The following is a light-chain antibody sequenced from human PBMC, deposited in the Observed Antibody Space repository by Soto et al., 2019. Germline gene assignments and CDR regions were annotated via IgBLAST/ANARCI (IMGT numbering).Light chain of an antibody. J-gene: IGKJ1*01. CDR3: HYGTSPPWT. Sequence: FTRSSSSVSQSQGERATLSCRVSQSISVSFLGWYQQRPGQAPRLLISGACSRASGISGRFSGSGSGTDFSLTISRLEPEDFAVYYCHYGTSPPWTIGQGTKVDIK. V-gene: IGKV3-20*01. CDR1: QSISVSF. CDR2: GAC.